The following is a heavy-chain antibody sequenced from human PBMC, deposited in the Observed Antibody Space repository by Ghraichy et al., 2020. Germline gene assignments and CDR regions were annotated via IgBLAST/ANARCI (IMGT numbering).Heavy chain of an antibody. V-gene: IGHV1-2*02. J-gene: IGHJ5*02. CDR3: ARVPITRGADA. CDR2: INPKSGAT. D-gene: IGHD3-10*01. Sequence: ASVKVSCKASGYTFIDYYLNWLRRAPGQGFEWMGWINPKSGATNGAQKFQGRVTMTTDTSISTAYMELSTLTSDDTAVYYCARVPITRGADAWGQGTLVTVSS. CDR1: GYTFIDYY.